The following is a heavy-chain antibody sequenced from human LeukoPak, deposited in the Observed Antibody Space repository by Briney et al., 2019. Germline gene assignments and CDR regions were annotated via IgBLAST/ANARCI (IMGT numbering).Heavy chain of an antibody. Sequence: ASVKVSCKAFGYTFTSNYMHWVRQAPGQGPEWMGVISPSGGSTTYAQKFQGRVTLTRDMSTSTVYMELSSLRSEDTAVYYCARDGLRGAYYYYYMDVWGKGTTVTVSS. J-gene: IGHJ6*03. D-gene: IGHD3-10*01. V-gene: IGHV1-46*01. CDR3: ARDGLRGAYYYYYMDV. CDR1: GYTFTSNY. CDR2: ISPSGGST.